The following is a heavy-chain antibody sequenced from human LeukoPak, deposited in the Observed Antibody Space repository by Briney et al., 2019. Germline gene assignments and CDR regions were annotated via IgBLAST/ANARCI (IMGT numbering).Heavy chain of an antibody. Sequence: GGSLRLSCAAFGFTFSSYWMSWVRQAPGKGLEWVANIKQDGSEKYYVDSVKGRFTISRDNAKNSLYLQMNSLRAEDTAVYYCAREQGSGYYGGHGDYWGQGTLVTVSS. CDR1: GFTFSSYW. V-gene: IGHV3-7*01. D-gene: IGHD3-22*01. CDR3: AREQGSGYYGGHGDY. J-gene: IGHJ4*02. CDR2: IKQDGSEK.